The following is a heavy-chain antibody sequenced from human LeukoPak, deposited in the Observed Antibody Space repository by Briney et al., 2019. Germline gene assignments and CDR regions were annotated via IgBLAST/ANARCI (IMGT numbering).Heavy chain of an antibody. CDR2: ISAYNGNT. CDR3: ARDRFYDFWSGYSPFDY. CDR1: GYTFTSYG. V-gene: IGHV1-18*01. D-gene: IGHD3-3*01. Sequence: ASVKVSCKASGYTFTSYGISWVRQAPGQGLEWMGWISAYNGNTNYAQKLQGRVTMTTDTSTSTAYMELRSLRSDDTAVYYCARDRFYDFWSGYSPFDYWGQGTLVTVSS. J-gene: IGHJ4*02.